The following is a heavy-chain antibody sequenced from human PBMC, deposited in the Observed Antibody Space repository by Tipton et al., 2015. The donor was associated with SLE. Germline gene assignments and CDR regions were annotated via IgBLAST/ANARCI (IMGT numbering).Heavy chain of an antibody. Sequence: TLSLTCTVSGGSISSYYWSWIRQPPGKGLEWIGYIYYSGSTNYNPSLKSRVTISVDRSKNQFSLKLSSVTAADTAVYYCARVFGGVIVDYWGQGTLVTVSS. V-gene: IGHV4-59*12. CDR2: IYYSGST. D-gene: IGHD3-16*02. CDR1: GGSISSYY. J-gene: IGHJ4*02. CDR3: ARVFGGVIVDY.